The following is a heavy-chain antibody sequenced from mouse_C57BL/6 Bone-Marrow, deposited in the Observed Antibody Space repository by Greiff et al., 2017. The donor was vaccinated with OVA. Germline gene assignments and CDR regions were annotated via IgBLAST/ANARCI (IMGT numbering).Heavy chain of an antibody. CDR2: IYPGDGDT. CDR3: AREEVVGYYGYFDH. D-gene: IGHD2-3*01. J-gene: IGHJ2*01. CDR1: GYAFSSSW. V-gene: IGHV1-82*01. Sequence: QVQLQQSGPELVKPGASVKISCKASGYAFSSSWMNWVKQRPGKGLEWIGRIYPGDGDTNYNGKFKGNATLTADKSYSTASMQLTSLTSDDSAVYVCAREEVVGYYGYFDHWGQGTTLTVSS.